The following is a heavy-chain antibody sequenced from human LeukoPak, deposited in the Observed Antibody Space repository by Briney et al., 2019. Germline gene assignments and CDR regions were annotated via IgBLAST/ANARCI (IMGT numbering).Heavy chain of an antibody. CDR2: IYHSGST. Sequence: PSETLSLTCAVSGGSISSSSWWSWVRQPPGKGLEWIGEIYHSGSTNYNPSLKSRVTISVDKSKNQFSLKLSSVTAADTAVYYCASGGSFNAPGVAFDIWGQGTMVTVSS. V-gene: IGHV4-4*02. J-gene: IGHJ3*02. CDR3: ASGGSFNAPGVAFDI. D-gene: IGHD1-26*01. CDR1: GGSISSSSW.